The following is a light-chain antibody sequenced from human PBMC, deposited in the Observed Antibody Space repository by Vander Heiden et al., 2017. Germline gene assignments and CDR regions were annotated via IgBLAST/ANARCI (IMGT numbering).Light chain of an antibody. CDR2: DAS. CDR3: QQYNSYSFT. Sequence: AIQLTQSPSSLSASVGASVTIPCRASQGISSALAWYQQKPGKTPKLLIYDASSLESGVPSRFSGSGSGTDFTLTISSLQPEDFATYYCQQYNSYSFTFGQGTRLEIK. CDR1: QGISSA. J-gene: IGKJ5*01. V-gene: IGKV1-13*02.